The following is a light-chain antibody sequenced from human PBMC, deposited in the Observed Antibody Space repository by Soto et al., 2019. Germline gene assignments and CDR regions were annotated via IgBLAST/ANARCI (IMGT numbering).Light chain of an antibody. CDR2: DVS. CDR3: SSYTSSSTHDVV. V-gene: IGLV2-14*01. CDR1: SSDVGGYNY. Sequence: QSVLTQPASVSGSPGQSITISCTGTSSDVGGYNYVSWYQQHPGKAPKLMIYDVSNRPSGVSNRFSGSKSGNTASLTISGLQAEDEADYYCSSYTSSSTHDVVFGGGTQLTVL. J-gene: IGLJ2*01.